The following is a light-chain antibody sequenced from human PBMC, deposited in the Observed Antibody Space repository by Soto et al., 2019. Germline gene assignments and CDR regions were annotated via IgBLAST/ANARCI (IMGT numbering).Light chain of an antibody. CDR1: QGITNY. J-gene: IGKJ1*01. CDR3: QKYNFAPWT. V-gene: IGKV1-27*01. Sequence: DIQMTQSPSSLSASVGDRGTITCRASQGITNYLAWYQQKPGKVPKLLIYAASTLQSGVPSRFSGSGSGTDFTLTISSLQPEDVATYYCQKYNFAPWTFGQGSKVEIK. CDR2: AAS.